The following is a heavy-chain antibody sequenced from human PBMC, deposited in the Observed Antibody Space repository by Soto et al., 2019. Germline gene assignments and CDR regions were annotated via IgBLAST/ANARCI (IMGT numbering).Heavy chain of an antibody. V-gene: IGHV1-46*01. D-gene: IGHD3-9*01. CDR1: GYTFTSYY. CDR2: INPSGGST. CDR3: ARDRLGRYFDWLPYYYYYGMDV. Sequence: GASVKVSCKASGYTFTSYYMHWVRQAPGQGLEWMGIINPSGGSTSYAQKFQGRVTMTRDTSTSTVYMELSSLRSEDTAVYYCARDRLGRYFDWLPYYYYYGMDVWGQGTTVTVSS. J-gene: IGHJ6*02.